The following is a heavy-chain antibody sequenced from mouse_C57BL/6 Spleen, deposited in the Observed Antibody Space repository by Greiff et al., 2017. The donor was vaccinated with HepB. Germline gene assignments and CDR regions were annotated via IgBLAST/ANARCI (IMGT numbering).Heavy chain of an antibody. CDR1: GYSFTGYY. CDR2: INPSTGGT. D-gene: IGHD2-4*01. Sequence: EVKLVESGPELVKPGASVKISCKASGYSFTGYYMNWVKQSPEKSLEWIGEINPSTGGTTYNQKFKAKATLTVDKSSSTAYMQLKSLTSEDSAVYYCAPMINYAMDYWGQGTSVTVSS. V-gene: IGHV1-42*01. J-gene: IGHJ4*01. CDR3: APMINYAMDY.